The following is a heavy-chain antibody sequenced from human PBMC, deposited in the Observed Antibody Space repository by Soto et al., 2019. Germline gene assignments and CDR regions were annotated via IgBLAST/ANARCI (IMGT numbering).Heavy chain of an antibody. J-gene: IGHJ6*03. CDR2: ISGSGGST. CDR1: GFTFSSYA. V-gene: IGHV3-23*01. D-gene: IGHD2-2*03. CDR3: AKVGYCSSTSCFDYYYYYMDV. Sequence: EVQLLESGGGLVQPGGSLRLSCAASGFTFSSYAMSWVRQAPGKGLEWVSAISGSGGSTYYADSVKGRFTISRDNSKNTLYMQMNSLRAEDTAVYYCAKVGYCSSTSCFDYYYYYMDVWGKGTTVTVSS.